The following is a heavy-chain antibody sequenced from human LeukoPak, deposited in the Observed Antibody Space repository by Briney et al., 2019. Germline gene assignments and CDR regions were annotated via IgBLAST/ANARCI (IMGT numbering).Heavy chain of an antibody. CDR1: GYAFTSYG. CDR3: ARDGTPTSIVVVPAAIDY. J-gene: IGHJ4*02. Sequence: GASVKVSCKASGYAFTSYGISWVRQAPGQGLEWMGWINPNSGGTNYAQKFQGRVTMTRDTSISTAYMELSRLRSDDTAVYYCARDGTPTSIVVVPAAIDYWGQGTLVTVSS. V-gene: IGHV1-2*02. D-gene: IGHD2-2*01. CDR2: INPNSGGT.